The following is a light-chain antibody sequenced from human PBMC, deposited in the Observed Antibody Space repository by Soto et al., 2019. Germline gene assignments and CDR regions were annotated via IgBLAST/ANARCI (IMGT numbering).Light chain of an antibody. Sequence: EIVLTQSPGTLSLSPGERATLSCRASQSVSSSYLAWYQQKPGQAPRLLSYGASIRATGIPDGFSGSGSGTDFTLTISRLEPQDFAVYYCQQYGSSPPITFGQGTRLEIK. CDR3: QQYGSSPPIT. CDR2: GAS. V-gene: IGKV3-20*01. CDR1: QSVSSSY. J-gene: IGKJ5*01.